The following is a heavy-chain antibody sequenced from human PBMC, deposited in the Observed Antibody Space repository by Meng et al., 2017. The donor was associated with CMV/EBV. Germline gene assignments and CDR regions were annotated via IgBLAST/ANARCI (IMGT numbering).Heavy chain of an antibody. D-gene: IGHD3-3*01. Sequence: ASVKVSCKASGYTFTGYYMHWVRQAPGQGLEWMGWINANSGGTNYAVKFQGRVTMTRDTSITTAYMELSRLRSDDTAVYYCARVTDFWSTPWGLDPWGQGTLVTVSS. CDR3: ARVTDFWSTPWGLDP. V-gene: IGHV1-2*02. J-gene: IGHJ5*01. CDR1: GYTFTGYY. CDR2: INANSGGT.